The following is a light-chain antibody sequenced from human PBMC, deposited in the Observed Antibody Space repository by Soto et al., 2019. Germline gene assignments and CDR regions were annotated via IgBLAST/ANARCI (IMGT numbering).Light chain of an antibody. J-gene: IGLJ1*01. V-gene: IGLV1-40*01. CDR2: GNS. CDR1: SSNIGAGYD. Sequence: QSVLTQPPSVSGAPGQRVTISCTGSSSNIGAGYDVHWYQQLPGTDPKLLIYGNSNRPSGVPDRFSGSNSGTSASLAITGLQAEDEADYYCQSYDSSRSYVFGTGTKLTVL. CDR3: QSYDSSRSYV.